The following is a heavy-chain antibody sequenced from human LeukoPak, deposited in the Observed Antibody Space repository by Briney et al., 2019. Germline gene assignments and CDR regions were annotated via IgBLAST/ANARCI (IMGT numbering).Heavy chain of an antibody. CDR2: ITPIFGTA. D-gene: IGHD2-21*02. CDR1: GGTFSSYA. Sequence: SVKVSCKASGGTFSSYAISWVRQAPGQGLEWMGGITPIFGTANYAQKFQGRVTITADESTSTAYMELSSLRSEDTAVYYCASVTLGYYYMDVWGKGTTVTVSS. CDR3: ASVTLGYYYMDV. V-gene: IGHV1-69*13. J-gene: IGHJ6*03.